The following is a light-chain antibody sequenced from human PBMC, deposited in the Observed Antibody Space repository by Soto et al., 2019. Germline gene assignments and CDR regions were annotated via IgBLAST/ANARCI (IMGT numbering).Light chain of an antibody. CDR3: SSYAGSNNLV. J-gene: IGLJ2*01. CDR2: EVS. CDR1: SSDVGGYNY. Sequence: QSALTQPPSASGPPGQSVTISCSGTSSDVGGYNYVSWYQQYPGKAPRLMIYEVSKRPSGVPDRFSGSKSGNTASLTVSGLQAEDEADYYCSSYAGSNNLVFGGGTKVTV. V-gene: IGLV2-8*01.